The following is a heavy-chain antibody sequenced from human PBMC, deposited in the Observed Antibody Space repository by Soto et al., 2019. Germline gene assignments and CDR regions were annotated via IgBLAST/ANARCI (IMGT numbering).Heavy chain of an antibody. V-gene: IGHV3-23*01. CDR1: GFTFSSYA. D-gene: IGHD3-22*01. CDR3: AKDLFTMIVVVLPTVGDAFDI. J-gene: IGHJ3*02. CDR2: ISGSGGST. Sequence: RGSLRLSCEASGFTFSSYAMSWLRQAPGKGLEWVSAISGSGGSTYYADSVKGRFTISRDNSKNTLYLQMNSLRAEDTAVYYCAKDLFTMIVVVLPTVGDAFDIWGQGTMVTVSS.